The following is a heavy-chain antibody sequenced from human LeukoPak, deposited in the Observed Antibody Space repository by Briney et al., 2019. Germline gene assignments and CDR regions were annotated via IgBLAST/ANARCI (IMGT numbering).Heavy chain of an antibody. V-gene: IGHV4-34*01. D-gene: IGHD4/OR15-4a*01. Sequence: SETLSLTCAVYGGSFSGYYWSWIRQPPGKGLEWIGEINHSGSTNYNPSLKSRVTISVDTSKNQFSLKLSSVTAADTAVYYCARPLSRSWGQGTLVTVSS. J-gene: IGHJ4*02. CDR2: INHSGST. CDR3: ARPLSRS. CDR1: GGSFSGYY.